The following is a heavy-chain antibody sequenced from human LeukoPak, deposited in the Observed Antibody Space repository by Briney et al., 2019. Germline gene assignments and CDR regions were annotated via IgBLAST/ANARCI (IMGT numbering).Heavy chain of an antibody. D-gene: IGHD2-2*03. V-gene: IGHV3-30*04. CDR3: ARVDDLDAFDM. Sequence: PGGSLRLSCVTSGLTFSNHAMHWVRQGPGKGLEWVAVISDDGSSKFYADSVKGRFTISRDNSKNTLFLQINSLRPEDTAVYYCARVDDLDAFDMWGQGTLVTVSS. CDR2: ISDDGSSK. CDR1: GLTFSNHA. J-gene: IGHJ3*02.